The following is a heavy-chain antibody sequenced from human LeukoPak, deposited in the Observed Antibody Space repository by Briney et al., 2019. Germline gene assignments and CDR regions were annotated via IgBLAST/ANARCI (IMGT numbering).Heavy chain of an antibody. J-gene: IGHJ4*02. CDR3: ARHGSTDYIDY. D-gene: IGHD2-2*03. V-gene: IGHV4-39*01. CDR2: IYYSGST. Sequence: PSETLSLTCTVSSGSISSSGYYCSWIRQHPGKGLEWIGCIYYSGSTYYNPSLKSRVTISVDTSKNQLSLRLSAVTAADTAVYYCARHGSTDYIDYWGQGTLVTVSS. CDR1: SGSISSSGYY.